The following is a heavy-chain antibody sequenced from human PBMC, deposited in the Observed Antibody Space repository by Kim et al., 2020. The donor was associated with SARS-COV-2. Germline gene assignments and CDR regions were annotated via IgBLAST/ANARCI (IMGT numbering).Heavy chain of an antibody. CDR1: GFTFSSYA. Sequence: GGSLRLSCAASGFTFSSYAMSWVRQAPGKGLEWVSAISGSGGSTYYADSVKGRFTISRDNSKNTLYLQMNSLRAEYTAVYYWAKDAIRGAAGTTCWFDPWGQGTLVTVSS. CDR2: ISGSGGST. CDR3: AKDAIRGAAGTTCWFDP. D-gene: IGHD6-13*01. J-gene: IGHJ5*02. V-gene: IGHV3-23*01.